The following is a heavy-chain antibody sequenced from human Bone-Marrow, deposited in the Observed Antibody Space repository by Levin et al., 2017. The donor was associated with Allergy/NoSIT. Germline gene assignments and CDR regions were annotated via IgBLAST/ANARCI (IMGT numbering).Heavy chain of an antibody. J-gene: IGHJ4*02. CDR1: GFTFSNAW. Sequence: GESLKISCAASGFTFSNAWMAWVRQTPGKGLEWVGRIQSKSDGGVTEYAAPVKGRFTISRDDSKNILSLQLNSLKTEDTAVYYCTRGGPLDYWGQGTLVTVSS. CDR3: TRGGPLDY. V-gene: IGHV3-15*01. CDR2: IQSKSDGGVT.